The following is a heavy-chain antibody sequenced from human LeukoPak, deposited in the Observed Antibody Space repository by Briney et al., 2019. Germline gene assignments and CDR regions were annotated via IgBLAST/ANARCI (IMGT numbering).Heavy chain of an antibody. V-gene: IGHV3-33*08. D-gene: IGHD3-22*01. CDR1: GFTFSSYS. CDR3: ARDRNYYDSSGYSKTVDY. CDR2: IWYHGSKE. Sequence: GGSLRLSCAASGFTFSSYSMNWVRQAPGKGLEWVAYIWYHGSKEEYAATVKGRFTISRDNSKNTVHLQMSSLRAEDTGVYYCARDRNYYDSSGYSKTVDYWGQGTLVTVSS. J-gene: IGHJ4*02.